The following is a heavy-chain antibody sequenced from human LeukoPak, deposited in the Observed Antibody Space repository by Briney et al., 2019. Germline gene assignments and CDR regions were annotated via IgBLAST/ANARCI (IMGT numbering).Heavy chain of an antibody. J-gene: IGHJ4*02. V-gene: IGHV3-30-3*01. D-gene: IGHD3-22*01. Sequence: GRSLRLSCAASGFTFSSYAMHWVRQAPGKGLEWVAVISYDGSNKYYADSVKGRFTISRDNSKNTLYLQMNSLRAEDTAVYYCATALEELYDSSGCFDYWGQGTLVTVSS. CDR1: GFTFSSYA. CDR3: ATALEELYDSSGCFDY. CDR2: ISYDGSNK.